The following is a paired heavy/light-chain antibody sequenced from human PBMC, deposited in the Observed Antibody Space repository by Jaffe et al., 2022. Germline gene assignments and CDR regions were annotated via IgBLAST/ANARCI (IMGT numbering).Light chain of an antibody. CDR2: AAS. CDR3: QQSYSNPVT. Sequence: DIQMTQSPSSLSASVGDRVTITCRASQSISSYLNWYQQKPGKAPKLLIYAASSLQSGVPSRFSGSGSGTDFTLTISSLQPEDFATYYCQQSYSNPVTFGQGTKVEIK. V-gene: IGKV1-39*01. CDR1: QSISSY. J-gene: IGKJ1*01.
Heavy chain of an antibody. CDR1: GFTFSSYE. J-gene: IGHJ3*02. D-gene: IGHD6-19*01. V-gene: IGHV3-48*03. CDR2: ISSSGSTI. CDR3: ARGVLHSSGWYESDAFDI. Sequence: EVQLVESGGGLVQPGGSLRLSCAASGFTFSSYEMNWVRQAPGKGLEWVSYISSSGSTIYYADSVKGRFTISRDNAKNSLYLQMNSLRAEDTAVYYCARGVLHSSGWYESDAFDIWGQGTMVTVSS.